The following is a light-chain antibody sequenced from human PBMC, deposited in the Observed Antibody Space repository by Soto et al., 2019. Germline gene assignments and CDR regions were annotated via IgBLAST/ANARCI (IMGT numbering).Light chain of an antibody. CDR2: EGS. CDR3: QSYDSSLV. CDR1: SSDVGSYNL. V-gene: IGLV2-23*01. Sequence: QSALTQPASVSGSPGQSITISCTGTSSDVGSYNLVSWYQQHPGKAPKLMIYEGSKRPSGVSNRFSGSKSGNTASLTISGLQAEDEADYYCQSYDSSLVFGGGTKLTVL. J-gene: IGLJ2*01.